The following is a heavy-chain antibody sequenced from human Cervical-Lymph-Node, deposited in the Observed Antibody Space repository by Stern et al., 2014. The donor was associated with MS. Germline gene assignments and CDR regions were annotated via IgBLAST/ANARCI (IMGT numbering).Heavy chain of an antibody. D-gene: IGHD4-17*01. CDR3: THSLHGDYYDAFDT. CDR1: GFALRNSGVS. V-gene: IGHV2-5*02. Sequence: ESGPTLVKATQPLTLTCTFSGFALRNSGVSVAWIRQPPGKALEWLAVIYWDDEKRYSPSLKSRLSITQDASESQVVLTMTNMDPVDTATYYCTHSLHGDYYDAFDTWGQGTMVTVSS. J-gene: IGHJ3*02. CDR2: IYWDDEK.